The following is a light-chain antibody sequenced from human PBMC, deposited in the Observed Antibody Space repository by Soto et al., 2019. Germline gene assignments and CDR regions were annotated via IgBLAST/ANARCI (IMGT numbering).Light chain of an antibody. CDR2: AAS. J-gene: IGKJ4*01. V-gene: IGKV1-12*01. CDR1: ERINTY. Sequence: IQMTQSPSSVPASVGDRVTITCRASERINTYLAWSQQQPGKAPKLLIYAASSLQSGVPSRFSGSGSGTEFTLTIRNLQPEDFATYYCQQANSPPLTFGGRTKVDIK. CDR3: QQANSPPLT.